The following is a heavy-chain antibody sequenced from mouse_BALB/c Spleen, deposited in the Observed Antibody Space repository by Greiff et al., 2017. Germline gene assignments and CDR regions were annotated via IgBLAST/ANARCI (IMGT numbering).Heavy chain of an antibody. CDR1: GFTFSSFG. Sequence: EVNVVESGGGLVQPGGSRKLSCAASGFTFSSFGMHWVRQAPEKGLEWVAYISSGSSTIYYADTVKGRFTISRDNPKNTLFLQMTSLRSEDTAMYYCARKTTATRYAMDYWGQGTSVTVSS. D-gene: IGHD1-2*01. J-gene: IGHJ4*01. CDR3: ARKTTATRYAMDY. CDR2: ISSGSSTI. V-gene: IGHV5-17*02.